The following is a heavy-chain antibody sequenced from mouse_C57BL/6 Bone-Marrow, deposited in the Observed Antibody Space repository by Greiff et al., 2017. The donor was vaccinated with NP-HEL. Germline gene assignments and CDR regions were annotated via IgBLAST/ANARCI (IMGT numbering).Heavy chain of an antibody. CDR1: GFNIKDDY. Sequence: EVQLKESGAELVRPGASVKLSCTASGFNIKDDYMHWVKQRPEQGLEWIGWIDPENGDTEYASKFQGKATITADTSSNTAYLQLSSLTSEDTAVYYCTTSLSDYWGQGTTLTVSS. CDR3: TTSLSDY. J-gene: IGHJ2*01. CDR2: IDPENGDT. V-gene: IGHV14-4*01. D-gene: IGHD1-1*02.